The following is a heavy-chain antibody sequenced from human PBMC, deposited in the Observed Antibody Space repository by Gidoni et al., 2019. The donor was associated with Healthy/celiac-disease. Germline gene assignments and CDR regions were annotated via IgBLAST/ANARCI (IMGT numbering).Heavy chain of an antibody. CDR3: AKARYSSGWYYFDY. D-gene: IGHD6-19*01. J-gene: IGHJ4*02. CDR1: GFTFSSDG. Sequence: QVQLVESGGGLVQPGRSLRLSCAASGFTFSSDGMHWVRQAPGKGLEWVAVISYDGSNKYYADSVKGRFTISRDNSKNTLYLQMNSLRAEDTAVYYCAKARYSSGWYYFDYWGQGTLVTVSS. V-gene: IGHV3-30*18. CDR2: ISYDGSNK.